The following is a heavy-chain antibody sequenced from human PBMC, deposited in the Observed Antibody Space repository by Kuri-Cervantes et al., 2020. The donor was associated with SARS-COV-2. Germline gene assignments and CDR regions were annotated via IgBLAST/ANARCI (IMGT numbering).Heavy chain of an antibody. CDR1: GGTFSSYA. Sequence: SVKDSCKASGGTFSSYAISWVRQAPGQGLEWMGGIIPILGIANYAQKFQGRVTITADKSTSKAYMELSSLRSEDTAVYYCARDFWSGYYMPVYYYYGMDVCGQATT. V-gene: IGHV1-69*10. CDR3: ARDFWSGYYMPVYYYYGMDV. CDR2: IIPILGIA. J-gene: IGHJ6*01. D-gene: IGHD3-3*01.